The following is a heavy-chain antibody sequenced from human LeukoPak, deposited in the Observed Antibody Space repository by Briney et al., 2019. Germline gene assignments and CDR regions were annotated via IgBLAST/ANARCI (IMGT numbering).Heavy chain of an antibody. CDR2: IKQDGSEK. V-gene: IGHV3-7*03. CDR1: GFTFSSYW. CDR3: AKHGRQWLVQREWFDP. Sequence: GGSLRLSCAASGFTFSSYWMSWVRQAPGKGLEWVANIKQDGSEKYYVDSVKGRFTISRDNSKNTLYLQMNSLRAEDTAVYYCAKHGRQWLVQREWFDPWGQGTLVTVSS. J-gene: IGHJ5*02. D-gene: IGHD6-19*01.